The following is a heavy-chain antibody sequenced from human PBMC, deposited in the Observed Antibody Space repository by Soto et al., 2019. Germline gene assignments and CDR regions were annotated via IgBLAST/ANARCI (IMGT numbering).Heavy chain of an antibody. Sequence: GESLKISCKGSGYSFINYWISWVRQMPGKGLEWMGRIDPSDSFTDYSPSFQGHVTISADKSVFTAYLQWSSLKASDTAIYYCARRSGYHDYWGQGTLVTAPQ. J-gene: IGHJ4*02. D-gene: IGHD5-12*01. CDR3: ARRSGYHDY. V-gene: IGHV5-10-1*01. CDR1: GYSFINYW. CDR2: IDPSDSFT.